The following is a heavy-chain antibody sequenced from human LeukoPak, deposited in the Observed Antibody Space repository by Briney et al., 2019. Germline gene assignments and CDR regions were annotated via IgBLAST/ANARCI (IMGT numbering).Heavy chain of an antibody. CDR2: IYYSGAT. CDR3: ARLRFDFWSGYTHPYFDY. CDR1: GGSISRSSYS. J-gene: IGHJ4*02. Sequence: SETLSLTCTVSGGSISRSSYSWAWIRQPPGKGLEWIGRIYYSGATYHNPSVKCRFPISIDTSNIHFSLKLSSVAATDTAVYFCARLRFDFWSGYTHPYFDYWGQGTLVTVSS. V-gene: IGHV4-39*02. D-gene: IGHD3-3*01.